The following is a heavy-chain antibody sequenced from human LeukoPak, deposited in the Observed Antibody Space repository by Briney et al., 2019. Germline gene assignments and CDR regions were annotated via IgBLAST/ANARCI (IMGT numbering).Heavy chain of an antibody. CDR2: IIPIFGTA. Sequence: SVKVSCKASGGTFSSYAISWVRQAPGQGLEWMGGIIPIFGTANYAQKFQGRVTITADESTSTAYMELSSLRSEDTAVYYCARDPPPVDYDFWSGLVVDPDPFDYWGQGTLVTVSS. CDR3: ARDPPPVDYDFWSGLVVDPDPFDY. V-gene: IGHV1-69*13. J-gene: IGHJ4*02. D-gene: IGHD3-3*01. CDR1: GGTFSSYA.